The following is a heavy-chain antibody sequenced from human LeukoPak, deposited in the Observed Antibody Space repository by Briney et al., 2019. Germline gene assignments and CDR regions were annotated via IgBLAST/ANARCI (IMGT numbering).Heavy chain of an antibody. Sequence: GRSLRLSCAASGFTFSSYGMHWVRQAPGKGLEWVAVIWYDGNNKYYADSVKGRFTISRDNSKNTLYLQMNSLRAEDTAVYYCAKDRGHIVVVPAAIDYWGQGTLVTVSS. CDR1: GFTFSSYG. D-gene: IGHD2-2*02. CDR2: IWYDGNNK. J-gene: IGHJ4*02. CDR3: AKDRGHIVVVPAAIDY. V-gene: IGHV3-33*06.